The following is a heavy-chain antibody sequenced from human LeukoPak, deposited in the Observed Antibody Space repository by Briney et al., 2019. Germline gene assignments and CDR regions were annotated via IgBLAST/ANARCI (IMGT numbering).Heavy chain of an antibody. J-gene: IGHJ5*02. CDR3: ARGLYNWNDDWFDP. D-gene: IGHD1-1*01. V-gene: IGHV4-39*01. CDR2: FYNSGST. Sequence: SETLSLTCTVSGGSISSSSDYWVWIRQPPGKGLEWVGNFYNSGSTYYNPSLKSRVTISVDTSKNQFSLKLSSVTAADTAVYYCARGLYNWNDDWFDPWGQGTLVTVSS. CDR1: GGSISSSSDY.